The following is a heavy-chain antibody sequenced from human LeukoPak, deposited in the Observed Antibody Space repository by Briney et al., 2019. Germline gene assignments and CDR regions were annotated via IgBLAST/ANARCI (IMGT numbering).Heavy chain of an antibody. J-gene: IGHJ6*02. D-gene: IGHD5-12*01. CDR1: GFTFSSYA. V-gene: IGHV3-23*01. CDR3: AKDGDPRINGLYGMDV. Sequence: GGSLRLSCAASGFTFSSYAMGWVRQAPGKVLGWVSSIRGSGGSTYYADSVKGRVTISRDNPKNTLYLQMNRLRAEDTAVYYCAKDGDPRINGLYGMDVWGQGTTVTVSS. CDR2: IRGSGGST.